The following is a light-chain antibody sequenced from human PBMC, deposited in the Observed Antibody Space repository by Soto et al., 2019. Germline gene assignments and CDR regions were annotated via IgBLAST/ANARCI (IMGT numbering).Light chain of an antibody. CDR2: SAS. J-gene: IGKJ2*01. Sequence: EIVMTQSPATLSVSPGERATLSCRASQSISTELAWYQQKPGQPPRLLIYSASTRATGVPARFTGSGSGSEFTLTISGLQSEDFAVYYCQQGHNWPITFGQGTSLEI. CDR1: QSISTE. CDR3: QQGHNWPIT. V-gene: IGKV3-15*01.